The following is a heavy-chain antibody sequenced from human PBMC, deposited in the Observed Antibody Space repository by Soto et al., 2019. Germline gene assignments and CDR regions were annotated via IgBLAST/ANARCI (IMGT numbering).Heavy chain of an antibody. V-gene: IGHV1-3*01. D-gene: IGHD6-13*01. CDR2: INAGNGNT. Sequence: ASLKVSCKASGYTFTSYAMHWVRQAPGQRLEWMGWINAGNGNTKYSQKFQGRVTITRDTSASTAYMELSSLRSEDTAVYYCARDLEGIAAAGTGDYWGQGXLVTVYS. J-gene: IGHJ4*02. CDR1: GYTFTSYA. CDR3: ARDLEGIAAAGTGDY.